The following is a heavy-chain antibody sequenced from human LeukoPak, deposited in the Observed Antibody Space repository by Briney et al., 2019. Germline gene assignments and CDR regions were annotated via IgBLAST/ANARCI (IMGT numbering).Heavy chain of an antibody. CDR2: INSDGSNT. CDR3: ARLGLEVGGPNWFDP. J-gene: IGHJ5*02. V-gene: IGHV3-74*01. Sequence: PGGSLRLSCVVSGFTFSRYWMHWVRQVPGKGLVWVSRINSDGSNTRYADSVKGRVTISRDNAKNSLYLQMNSLRVEDTAVYYCARLGLEVGGPNWFDPWGQGTLVTVSS. D-gene: IGHD1-1*01. CDR1: GFTFSRYW.